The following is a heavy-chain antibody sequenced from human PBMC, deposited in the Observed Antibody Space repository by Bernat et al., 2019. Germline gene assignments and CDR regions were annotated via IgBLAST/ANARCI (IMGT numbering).Heavy chain of an antibody. V-gene: IGHV1-69*01. D-gene: IGHD2-2*01. J-gene: IGHJ4*02. Sequence: QVQLVQSGAEVKKPGSSVKVSCKASGCTFSSYAIGWVRQAPGKGPEWMGGIIPMFGKANYVQKFQGRVTITADESTSKAYMALSSLRPEDTAVYYCARGSSDCSSSSCPYDYWGQGTLVTVSS. CDR2: IIPMFGKA. CDR1: GCTFSSYA. CDR3: ARGSSDCSSSSCPYDY.